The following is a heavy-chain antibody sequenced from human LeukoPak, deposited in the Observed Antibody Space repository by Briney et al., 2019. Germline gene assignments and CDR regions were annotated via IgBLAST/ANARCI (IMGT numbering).Heavy chain of an antibody. CDR1: GFTFSSYW. Sequence: PGGSLRLSCAASGFTFSSYWMHWVRQAPGKGLVWVSRINSDGSTTNYADSVKGRFTISRDNAKNTLYLQMNSLRAEDTALYYCARLGTRYCTSTSCHSQFDFWGQGTLVTVSS. D-gene: IGHD2-2*01. CDR2: INSDGSTT. J-gene: IGHJ4*02. CDR3: ARLGTRYCTSTSCHSQFDF. V-gene: IGHV3-74*01.